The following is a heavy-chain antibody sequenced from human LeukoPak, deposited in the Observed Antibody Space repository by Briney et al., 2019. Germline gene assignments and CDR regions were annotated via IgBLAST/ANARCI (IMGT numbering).Heavy chain of an antibody. CDR1: GYTFINYY. D-gene: IGHD4-23*01. CDR3: ARDCTTVVNGGAFDI. Sequence: ASVKVSCTASGYTFINYYMHWVRQAPGQGLEWMGIINPRGGSTSNAQKFQGRVTLTRDTSTSTVYMELSSLRSEDTAVYYCARDCTTVVNGGAFDIWGQGTMVTVSS. V-gene: IGHV1-46*01. CDR2: INPRGGST. J-gene: IGHJ3*02.